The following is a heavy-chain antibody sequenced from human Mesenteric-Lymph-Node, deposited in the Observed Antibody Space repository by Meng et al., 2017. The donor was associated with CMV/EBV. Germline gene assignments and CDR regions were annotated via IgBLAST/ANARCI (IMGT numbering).Heavy chain of an antibody. V-gene: IGHV2-5*02. CDR1: LRSSGVG. CDR3: AHELGYCSSTSCYSWFDP. D-gene: IGHD2-2*01. CDR2: IYWDDDK. J-gene: IGHJ5*02. Sequence: LRSSGVGVGWIRQPPGKALEWLALIYWDDDKRYSPSLKSRLTITKDTSKNQVVLTMTNMDPVDTATYYCAHELGYCSSTSCYSWFDPWGQGTLVTVSS.